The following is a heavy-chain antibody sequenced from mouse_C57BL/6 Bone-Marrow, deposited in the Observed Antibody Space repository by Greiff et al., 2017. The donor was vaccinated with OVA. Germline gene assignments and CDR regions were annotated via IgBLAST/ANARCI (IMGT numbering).Heavy chain of an antibody. V-gene: IGHV1-50*01. CDR2: IDPSDSYT. CDR1: GYTFTSYW. Sequence: QVQLQQPGAELVKPGASVKLSCKASGYTFTSYWMQWVKQRPGQGLEWIGEIDPSDSYTNYNQKFKGKATLTVDTSSSTAYMQLSSLTSEDSAVYYGARYAGYGTWVAYWGQGTLVTVSA. D-gene: IGHD2-3*01. J-gene: IGHJ3*01. CDR3: ARYAGYGTWVAY.